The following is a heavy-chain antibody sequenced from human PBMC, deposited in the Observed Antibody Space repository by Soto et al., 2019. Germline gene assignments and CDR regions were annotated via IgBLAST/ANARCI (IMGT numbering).Heavy chain of an antibody. D-gene: IGHD5-12*01. CDR2: IDPSDSQT. J-gene: IGHJ6*02. Sequence: PGESLKISCKGSGYSFAGYWITWVRQKPGKGLEWMGRIDPSDSQTYYSPSFQGQVTISADKSISTAYLQWSSLKASDTAMYYCALVAPLYYYYGMDVWGQGTTVTVSS. V-gene: IGHV5-10-1*04. CDR1: GYSFAGYW. CDR3: ALVAPLYYYYGMDV.